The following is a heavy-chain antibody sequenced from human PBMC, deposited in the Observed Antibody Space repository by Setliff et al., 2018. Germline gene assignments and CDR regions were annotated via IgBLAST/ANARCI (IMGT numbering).Heavy chain of an antibody. CDR2: IRSKAYGGTT. Sequence: SWIRQPAGKGLEWVGFIRSKAYGGTTEYAASVKGRFTISRDDSKSIAYLQMNSLKTEDTAVYYCTRDLVIHNWFDPWGQGTLVTVSS. CDR3: TRDLVIHNWFDP. J-gene: IGHJ5*02. V-gene: IGHV3-49*02. D-gene: IGHD2-21*01.